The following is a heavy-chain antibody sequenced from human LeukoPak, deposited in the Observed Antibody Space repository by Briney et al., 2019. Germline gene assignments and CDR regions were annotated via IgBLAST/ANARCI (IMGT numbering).Heavy chain of an antibody. CDR3: AKDRGGGSQLGDAFDV. CDR1: GFTFDEHA. CDR2: ISYSSETI. Sequence: QSGGSLRLSCAASGFTFDEHAMHWVRQAPGKGLEWVSGISYSSETIGYVDSVKGRFTISRDNRKNSLYLQMNSLRPEDTASYYCAKDRGGGSQLGDAFDVWGQGTMVRVSS. J-gene: IGHJ3*01. V-gene: IGHV3-9*01. D-gene: IGHD2-15*01.